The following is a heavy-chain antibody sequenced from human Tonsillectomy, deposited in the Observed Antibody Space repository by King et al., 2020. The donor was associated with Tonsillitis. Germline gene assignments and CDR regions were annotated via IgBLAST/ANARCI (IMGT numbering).Heavy chain of an antibody. CDR2: ISSSSSYI. J-gene: IGHJ4*02. Sequence: VQLVESGGGLVKPGGSLRLSCAASGFTFNKYSMNWVRQAPGKGLEWVSSISSSSSYIYYADSVKGRFTISRDDAKNSLYLQMNSLRAEDTAVYYCARVEWLGEVTDYVDYWGQRTLVTVSS. CDR1: GFTFNKYS. V-gene: IGHV3-21*01. CDR3: ARVEWLGEVTDYVDY. D-gene: IGHD3-10*01.